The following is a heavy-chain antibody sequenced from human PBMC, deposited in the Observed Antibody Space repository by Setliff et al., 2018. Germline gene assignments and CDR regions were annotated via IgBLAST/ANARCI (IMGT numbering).Heavy chain of an antibody. J-gene: IGHJ5*02. CDR2: IYYRGTT. D-gene: IGHD1-26*01. CDR1: GGFIRDYY. CDR3: AAVGIDAGGGWFDP. Sequence: LSLTCTVSGGFIRDYYWNWIRQSPGKGLEWIGYIYYRGTTNYNSSLKSRVTISIDMSKNQFSLKLTSATAADTAVYFCAAVGIDAGGGWFDPWGHGIPVTVSS. V-gene: IGHV4-59*01.